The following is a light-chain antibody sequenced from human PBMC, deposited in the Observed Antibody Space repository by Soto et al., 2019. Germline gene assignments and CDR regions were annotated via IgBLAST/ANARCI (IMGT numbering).Light chain of an antibody. Sequence: EVVLTQSPGTLSLSPGETATLSCRASQSVSRNYLAWYQQKPGQAPTLLMYGSSSRATDIPDRFNXRGSGTDVXLNIRELESEDFAIYYCQQYGYSRTFGQGTKLDSK. V-gene: IGKV3-20*01. CDR1: QSVSRNY. J-gene: IGKJ1*01. CDR3: QQYGYSRT. CDR2: GSS.